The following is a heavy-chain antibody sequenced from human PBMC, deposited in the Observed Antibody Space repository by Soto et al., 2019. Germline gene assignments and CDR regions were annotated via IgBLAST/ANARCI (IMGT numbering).Heavy chain of an antibody. CDR1: GYTFTSSG. J-gene: IGHJ6*02. CDR2: ISAHNGNT. CDR3: ARDNLVPAAPDV. V-gene: IGHV1-18*01. D-gene: IGHD2-2*01. Sequence: ASVKVSCKASGYTFTSSGMRWVRQAPGQGLEWMGWISAHNGNTDYAQKLQGRVTMTTDTSTSTAYMELRSLRSDDTAVYYCARDNLVPAAPDVWGQRTTVTVSS.